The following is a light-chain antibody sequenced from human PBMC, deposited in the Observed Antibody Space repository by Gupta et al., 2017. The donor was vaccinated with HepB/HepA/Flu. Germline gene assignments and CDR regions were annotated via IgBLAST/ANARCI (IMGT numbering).Light chain of an antibody. J-gene: IGKJ4*01. CDR2: KAS. CDR3: QHDYRDPFT. V-gene: IGKV1-5*03. Sequence: DIQMTQSPSTLSASIGDRVTITFRASQHIGNWLAWYQHKPGKAPNLLIYKASSAESGVPSRFSGSGYGTEFTLTIRSLQPDDFATYSCQHDYRDPFTFGGGTKVEIK. CDR1: QHIGNW.